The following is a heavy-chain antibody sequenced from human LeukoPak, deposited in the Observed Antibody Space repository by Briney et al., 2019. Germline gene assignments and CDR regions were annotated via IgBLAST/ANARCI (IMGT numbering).Heavy chain of an antibody. J-gene: IGHJ5*02. D-gene: IGHD3-16*01. CDR1: GGTFSSYA. CDR3: ARYDYGFDP. CDR2: IIPVFGTA. V-gene: IGHV1-69*13. Sequence: EASVKVSCKASGGTFSSYAISWARQAPGQGLEWMGGIIPVFGTANYAQKFQGRVTITADESTSTAYMELSSLRSEDTAVYYCARYDYGFDPWGQGTLVTVSS.